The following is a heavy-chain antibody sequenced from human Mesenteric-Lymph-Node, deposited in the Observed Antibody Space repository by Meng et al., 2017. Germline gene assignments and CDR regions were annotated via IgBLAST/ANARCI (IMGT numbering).Heavy chain of an antibody. CDR2: INAGNGNT. J-gene: IGHJ4*02. CDR1: GYTFTSYG. V-gene: IGHV1-3*01. Sequence: QVQVVQFGAGVKKPGASVKVSCKASGYTFTSYGISWVRQAPGQGLEWMGWINAGNGNTKYSQKFQGRVTITRDTSASTAYMELSSLRSEDTAVYYCARRIAAFDYWGQGTLVTVSS. D-gene: IGHD6-25*01. CDR3: ARRIAAFDY.